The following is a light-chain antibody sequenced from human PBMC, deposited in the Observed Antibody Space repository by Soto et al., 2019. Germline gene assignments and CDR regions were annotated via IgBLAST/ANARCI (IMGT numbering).Light chain of an antibody. CDR3: QQYASAPFS. V-gene: IGKV3-20*01. J-gene: IGKJ3*01. CDR1: QSISSN. Sequence: ETVMTQSPATLSVSPGERATLSCRASQSISSNLAWYQQKPGQAPRLLIYDASNRATGIPDRFSGSASETDFTLTINRLEPEDSAVYYCQQYASAPFSLGPGTKVDIK. CDR2: DAS.